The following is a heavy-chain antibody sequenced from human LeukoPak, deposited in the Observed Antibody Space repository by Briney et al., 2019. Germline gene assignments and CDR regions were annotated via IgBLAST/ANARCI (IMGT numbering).Heavy chain of an antibody. J-gene: IGHJ4*02. V-gene: IGHV5-51*01. CDR2: IYPGDSDT. CDR1: GYSFTSYW. CDR3: ARKRDAYNFVDY. Sequence: GESLKISCKGSGYSFTSYWIGWVRQMPGKGLEWVGIIYPGDSDTRYSPSSQGQVTISADKSISTAYLQWSSLKASDNAMYYCARKRDAYNFVDYWGQGTLVTVSS. D-gene: IGHD5-24*01.